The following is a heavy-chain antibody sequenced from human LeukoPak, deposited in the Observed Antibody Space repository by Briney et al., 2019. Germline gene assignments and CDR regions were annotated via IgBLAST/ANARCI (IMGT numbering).Heavy chain of an antibody. CDR1: GYTFTSYG. V-gene: IGHV1-46*01. CDR3: ARGYSWNGDYFDY. Sequence: GASVKVSCKASGYTFTSYGISWVRQAPGQGLEWMGIINPSGGSTSYAQKFQGRVTMTRDTSTSTVYMELSSLRSEDTAVYYCARGYSWNGDYFDYWGQGTLVTVSS. J-gene: IGHJ4*02. CDR2: INPSGGST. D-gene: IGHD1-20*01.